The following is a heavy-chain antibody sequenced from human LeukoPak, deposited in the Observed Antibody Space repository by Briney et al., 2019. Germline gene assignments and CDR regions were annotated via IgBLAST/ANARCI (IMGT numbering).Heavy chain of an antibody. J-gene: IGHJ5*02. CDR2: INPDGSQT. Sequence: GGSLRLSCAASGFTFSTYWMNWVRQAPGKGLEWVALINPDGSQTNYVDSVRGRFTISRDNAENSLYLQMNSLRAEDTAVYYCARDLGYGALDPWGQGALVTVSA. CDR3: ARDLGYGALDP. CDR1: GFTFSTYW. D-gene: IGHD4-17*01. V-gene: IGHV3-7*01.